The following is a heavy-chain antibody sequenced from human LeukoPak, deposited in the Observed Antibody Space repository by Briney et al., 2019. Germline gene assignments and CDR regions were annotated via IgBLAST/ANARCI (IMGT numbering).Heavy chain of an antibody. CDR3: TRDRAYGALDY. Sequence: GGSLRLSYAASGFTFSTSWMTWVRQAPGKGLEWVANINGDGSLNGHVASVKGRFTISRDNAKNSVYLQMISLRDEDTAVYYCTRDRAYGALDYWGQGTLVTVSS. D-gene: IGHD4/OR15-4a*01. J-gene: IGHJ4*02. CDR1: GFTFSTSW. V-gene: IGHV3-7*01. CDR2: INGDGSLN.